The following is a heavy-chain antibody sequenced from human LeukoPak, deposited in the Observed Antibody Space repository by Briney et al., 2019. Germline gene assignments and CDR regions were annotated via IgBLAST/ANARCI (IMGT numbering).Heavy chain of an antibody. CDR1: GYTFTGYY. D-gene: IGHD3-22*01. Sequence: GASVKVSCKASGYTFTGYYMHWVRQAPGQGLEWMGWINPNTGGAYYAQNFQGRVTMTRDTSISTAYMELSSLRSDDTAVYFCARTNYNDSSGYYSDYWGQGTLVTVSS. CDR3: ARTNYNDSSGYYSDY. J-gene: IGHJ4*02. CDR2: INPNTGGA. V-gene: IGHV1-2*02.